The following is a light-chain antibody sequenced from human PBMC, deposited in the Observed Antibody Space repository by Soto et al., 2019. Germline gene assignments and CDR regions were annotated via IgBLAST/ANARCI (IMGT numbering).Light chain of an antibody. CDR2: SAS. CDR3: QQSYSAPHT. Sequence: DIQMTQSPSSLSASVGDRVTITCRASQSISTFLNWYQQKHGKAPKLLVYSASTLHSGVPSRFIGSGSGTDFTLTISSRQPEDFATYYCQQSYSAPHTFGQGTELE. V-gene: IGKV1-39*01. CDR1: QSISTF. J-gene: IGKJ2*01.